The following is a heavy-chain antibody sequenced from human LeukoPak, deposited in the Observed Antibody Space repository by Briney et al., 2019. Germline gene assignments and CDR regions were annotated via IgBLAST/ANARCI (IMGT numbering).Heavy chain of an antibody. CDR1: GFTFSSYG. CDR2: ISYDGSNK. J-gene: IGHJ4*02. D-gene: IGHD6-19*01. V-gene: IGHV3-30*18. Sequence: GRSLRLSCAASGFTFSSYGMHWVRQAPGKGLEWVAVISYDGSNKYYADSVKGRFTISRDNSKNTLYLQMNSLRAEDTAVYYCAKEVAVAGTPFDYWGQGTLVTVSS. CDR3: AKEVAVAGTPFDY.